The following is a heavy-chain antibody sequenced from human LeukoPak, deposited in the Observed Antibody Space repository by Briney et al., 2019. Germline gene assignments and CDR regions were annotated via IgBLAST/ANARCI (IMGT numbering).Heavy chain of an antibody. CDR2: ISAYNGNT. V-gene: IGHV1-18*01. Sequence: GASVKVSCKASGYTFTSYGISWVRQAPGQGLEWMGWISAYNGNTNYAQKLQGRVTMTTDTSTSTAYMELRSLRSDDTAVYYCARDQEGSGSWYGYYYYGMDVWAKGPRSPSP. J-gene: IGHJ6*02. CDR3: ARDQEGSGSWYGYYYYGMDV. CDR1: GYTFTSYG. D-gene: IGHD6-13*01.